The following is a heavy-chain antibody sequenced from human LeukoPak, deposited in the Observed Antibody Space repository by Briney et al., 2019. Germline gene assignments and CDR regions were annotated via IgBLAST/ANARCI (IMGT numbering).Heavy chain of an antibody. J-gene: IGHJ3*02. D-gene: IGHD6-19*01. CDR2: IYYSGST. Sequence: SETLSLTCTVSGGSISRGGHYWSWIRQHPGKGLEWIGYIYYSGSTYYNPSLKSRLMISVDTSKNQFSLRLTSVTAADTAVYYCARDTASSGWYFDSNDAFDIWGQGTMVTVSS. CDR3: ARDTASSGWYFDSNDAFDI. V-gene: IGHV4-31*03. CDR1: GGSISRGGHY.